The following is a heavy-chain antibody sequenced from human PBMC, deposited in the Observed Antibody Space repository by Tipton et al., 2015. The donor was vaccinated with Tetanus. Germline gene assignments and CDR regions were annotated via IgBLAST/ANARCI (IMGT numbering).Heavy chain of an antibody. Sequence: SLRLSREGSGFTFSHHWMSWVRQAPGKGLEWVANIRQDGDEKNYVDSVKGRFTISRDNTKSSVHLQMNSLREDDTAVYYCVRGYSGDAFWGQGTRVTVSS. CDR2: IRQDGDEK. J-gene: IGHJ4*02. CDR1: GFTFSHHW. D-gene: IGHD2-15*01. V-gene: IGHV3-7*04. CDR3: VRGYSGDAF.